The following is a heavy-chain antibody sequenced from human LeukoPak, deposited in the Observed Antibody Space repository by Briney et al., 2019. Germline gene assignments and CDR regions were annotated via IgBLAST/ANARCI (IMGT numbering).Heavy chain of an antibody. D-gene: IGHD5-18*01. V-gene: IGHV4-31*03. Sequence: SETLSLSCTVSGGSISSGGYYWIWIRQHPGKGLEWIGYIYYSGSTYYNPSLKSRVAISVDTSKNQFSLKLSSVTAADTAVYYCARDSPHSYGYDDAFDIWGQGTMVTVSS. CDR3: ARDSPHSYGYDDAFDI. CDR1: GGSISSGGYY. CDR2: IYYSGST. J-gene: IGHJ3*02.